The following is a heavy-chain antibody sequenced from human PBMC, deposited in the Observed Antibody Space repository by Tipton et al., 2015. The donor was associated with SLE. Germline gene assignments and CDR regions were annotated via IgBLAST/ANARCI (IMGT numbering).Heavy chain of an antibody. V-gene: IGHV3-30*19. J-gene: IGHJ4*02. D-gene: IGHD3-22*01. CDR1: GFTFSTYG. CDR2: ISNDGSSK. CDR3: ARGLRRVAGYYDSSGPLDY. Sequence: SLRLSCAASGFTFSTYGMHWVRQAPGKGLEWVVVISNDGSSKYYADSVKGRFTISRDSSKNTQYLQMNSLRAEDTAVYYCARGLRRVAGYYDSSGPLDYWGQGTLVTVSS.